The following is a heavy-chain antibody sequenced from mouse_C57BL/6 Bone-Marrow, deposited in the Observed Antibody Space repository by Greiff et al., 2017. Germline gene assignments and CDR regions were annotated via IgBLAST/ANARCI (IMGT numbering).Heavy chain of an antibody. Sequence: QVQLQQPGAELVKPGASVKMSCKASGYTFTSYWITWVKQRPGQGLEWIGEIYPRSGNTDYNEKFKGKATLTADKSSSTAYMELRSLTSEDSAVYFGARGDWDYWGQGTTLTVSS. D-gene: IGHD3-3*01. V-gene: IGHV1-55*01. J-gene: IGHJ2*01. CDR3: ARGDWDY. CDR1: GYTFTSYW. CDR2: IYPRSGNT.